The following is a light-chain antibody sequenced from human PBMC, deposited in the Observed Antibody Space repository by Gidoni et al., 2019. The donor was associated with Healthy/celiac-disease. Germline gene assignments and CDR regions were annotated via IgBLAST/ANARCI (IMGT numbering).Light chain of an antibody. CDR3: SSYTRSSTL. CDR2: EVR. J-gene: IGLJ3*02. Sequence: QSALTQPASVSGSPGQSITISCTGPSSDVGGYNYVTWYQQHPGKAPKLMIYEVRNRPSGVSIRFSGSTSGNPASLPISGLQAEDEADYYCSSYTRSSTLFGGGTKLPFL. CDR1: SSDVGGYNY. V-gene: IGLV2-14*01.